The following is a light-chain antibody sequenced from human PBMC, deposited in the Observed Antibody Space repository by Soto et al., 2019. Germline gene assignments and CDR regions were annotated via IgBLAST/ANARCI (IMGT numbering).Light chain of an antibody. CDR1: QSVSSSY. CDR3: QQFGNSPYT. Sequence: EIVLTQSPGTLSLSPGERATLSCRASQSVSSSYLAWYQQKPGQTPRLLIYGASSRAPGIPDRFSGSGSGTDFTLTISRLEPEDFAVYYCQQFGNSPYTFGQGTKLDIK. J-gene: IGKJ2*01. CDR2: GAS. V-gene: IGKV3-20*01.